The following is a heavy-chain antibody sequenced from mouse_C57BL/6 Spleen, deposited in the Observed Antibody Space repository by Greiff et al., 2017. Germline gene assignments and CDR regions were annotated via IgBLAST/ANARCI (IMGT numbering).Heavy chain of an antibody. J-gene: IGHJ4*01. D-gene: IGHD2-4*01. CDR2: IHPNSGST. Sequence: QVQLQRPGAELVKPGASVKLSCKASGYTFTSYWMHWVKQRPGQGLEWIGMIHPNSGSTNYNEKFKSKATLTVDKSSSTAYMQLSSLTSEDSAVYYCARSGDYDEAMDYWGQGTSVTVSS. CDR1: GYTFTSYW. CDR3: ARSGDYDEAMDY. V-gene: IGHV1-64*01.